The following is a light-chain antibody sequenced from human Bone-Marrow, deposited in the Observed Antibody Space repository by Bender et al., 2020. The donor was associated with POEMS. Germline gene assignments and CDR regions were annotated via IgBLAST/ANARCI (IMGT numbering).Light chain of an antibody. J-gene: IGLJ3*02. Sequence: QSALTQPRSVSGSPGQSVTVSCTGTSYDVGAYDYVSWYQQHPDKAPKLVIYDVSNRPSGVSNRFSGSKSGNTASLTISGLQADDEADYYCCSYAGDTTVFGGGTKLTVL. CDR2: DVS. CDR1: SYDVGAYDY. CDR3: CSYAGDTTV. V-gene: IGLV2-11*01.